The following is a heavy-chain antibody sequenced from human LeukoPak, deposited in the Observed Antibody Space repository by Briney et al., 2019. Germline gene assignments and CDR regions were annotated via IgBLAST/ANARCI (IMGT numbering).Heavy chain of an antibody. D-gene: IGHD6-13*01. Sequence: PSETLSLTCTVSGGSISSYYWSWIRQPPGKGLEWIGYIYYSGSTNYNPSLKSRVTISVDTSKNQLSLKLSSVTAADTAVYYCARHRSSSWYYYFDYWGQGTLVTVSS. J-gene: IGHJ4*02. CDR3: ARHRSSSWYYYFDY. CDR1: GGSISSYY. V-gene: IGHV4-59*08. CDR2: IYYSGST.